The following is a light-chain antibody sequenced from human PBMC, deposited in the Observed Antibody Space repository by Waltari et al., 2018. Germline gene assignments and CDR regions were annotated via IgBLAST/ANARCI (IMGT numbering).Light chain of an antibody. CDR3: SSFTTRSTYA. J-gene: IGLJ1*01. Sequence: QSALTQPASVSGSPGQSITISCTGTSSDVGAFDSVSWYQQHPGKAPQLIIYEVIRRPSGISDRFSGSKSDNTASLTIFDLQPEDEADDYCSSFTTRSTYAFGAGTKVTVL. CDR1: SSDVGAFDS. V-gene: IGLV2-14*01. CDR2: EVI.